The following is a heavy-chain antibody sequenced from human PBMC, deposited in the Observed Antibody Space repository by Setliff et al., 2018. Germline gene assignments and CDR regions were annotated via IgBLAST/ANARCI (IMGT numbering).Heavy chain of an antibody. CDR1: GYSISSGYC. Sequence: PSETLSLTCTVSGYSISSGYCWGWIRQPPGKGLEWIGNICHSGSTYYNPSLKSRVTISVDTSKNQFSLKLSSVTAADTALYYCTVYNTGSSKDHYWGQGTPVTVSS. J-gene: IGHJ4*02. V-gene: IGHV4-38-2*02. CDR3: TVYNTGSSKDHY. D-gene: IGHD2-8*02. CDR2: ICHSGST.